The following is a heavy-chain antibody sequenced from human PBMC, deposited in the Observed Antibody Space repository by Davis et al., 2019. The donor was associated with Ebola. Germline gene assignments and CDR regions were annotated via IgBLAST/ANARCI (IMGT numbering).Heavy chain of an antibody. V-gene: IGHV1-2*02. D-gene: IGHD5-12*01. CDR1: GYTFTGHY. CDR2: INPNSGGT. J-gene: IGHJ4*02. CDR3: AKSGVDKGSGYDFGDY. Sequence: ASVKVSCKASGYTFTGHYMHWVRQAPGQGLEWMGWINPNSGGTKYTQEFQGRVTMTRDTSINTAYMELNSLRSDDTAVYYCAKSGVDKGSGYDFGDYWGQGTLVTVSS.